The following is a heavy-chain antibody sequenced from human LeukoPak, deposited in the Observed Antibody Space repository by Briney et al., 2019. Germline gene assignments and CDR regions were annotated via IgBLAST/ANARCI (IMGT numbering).Heavy chain of an antibody. V-gene: IGHV1-69*04. D-gene: IGHD2-15*01. Sequence: SVKVSCKASGGTFSSYAISWVRQAPGQGLEWMGRIIPILGIANYAQKFQGRVTITADKSTSTAYMELSSLRSEDTAVYYCARVDGGYCSGGSCYSDYWGQGTLVTASS. CDR2: IIPILGIA. CDR1: GGTFSSYA. J-gene: IGHJ4*02. CDR3: ARVDGGYCSGGSCYSDY.